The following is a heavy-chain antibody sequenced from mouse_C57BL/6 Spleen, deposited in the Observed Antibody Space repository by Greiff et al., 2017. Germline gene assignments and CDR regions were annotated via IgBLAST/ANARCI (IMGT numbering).Heavy chain of an antibody. CDR3: ARSDYEAMDY. J-gene: IGHJ4*01. CDR2: ISSGSSTI. V-gene: IGHV5-17*01. Sequence: EVKVVESGGGLVKPGGSLKLSCAASGFTFSDYGMHWVRQAPEKGLEWVAYISSGSSTIYYADTVKGRFTISRDNAKNTLFLQMTSLRSEDTAMYYCARSDYEAMDYWGQGTSVTVSS. CDR1: GFTFSDYG.